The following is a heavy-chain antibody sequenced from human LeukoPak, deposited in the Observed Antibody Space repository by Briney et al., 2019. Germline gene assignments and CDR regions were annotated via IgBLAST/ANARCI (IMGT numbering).Heavy chain of an antibody. D-gene: IGHD1-26*01. J-gene: IGHJ4*02. CDR2: IYHGGST. V-gene: IGHV4-59*08. CDR1: GGSISSYY. CDR3: ARLLNGCYGDY. Sequence: PLETLSLTCTVSGGSISSYYWSWIRQPPGKGLEWVAYIYHGGSTIYNPSLKSRVTMSVDTSKNQFSLRLSSVTAADTAVYYCARLLNGCYGDYWGQGTLVTSSS.